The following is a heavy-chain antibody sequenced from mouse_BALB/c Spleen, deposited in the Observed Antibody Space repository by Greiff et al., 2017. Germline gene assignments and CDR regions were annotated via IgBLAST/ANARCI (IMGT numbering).Heavy chain of an antibody. CDR3: ARTTMITTGDV. CDR1: GFTFSSYG. J-gene: IGHJ1*01. Sequence: DVKLVESGGGLVQPGGSLKLSCAASGFTFSSYGMSWVRQTPDKRLELVATINSNGGSTYYPDSVKGRFTISRDNAKNTLYLQMSSLKSEDTAMYYCARTTMITTGDVWGAGTTVTVSS. D-gene: IGHD2-4*01. V-gene: IGHV5-6-3*01. CDR2: INSNGGST.